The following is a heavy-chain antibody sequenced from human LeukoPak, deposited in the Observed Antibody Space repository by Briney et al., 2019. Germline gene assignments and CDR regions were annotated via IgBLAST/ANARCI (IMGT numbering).Heavy chain of an antibody. J-gene: IGHJ6*02. V-gene: IGHV1-69*02. CDR1: GYTFTAYS. Sequence: ASVKVSCKASGYTFTAYSISWVRQAPGQGVEWMGRIIPILGIANYAQKFQGRVTITADKSTSTAYMELSSLRSEDTAVYYCARISKSNYYGMDVWGQGTTVPVSS. CDR2: IIPILGIA. CDR3: ARISKSNYYGMDV.